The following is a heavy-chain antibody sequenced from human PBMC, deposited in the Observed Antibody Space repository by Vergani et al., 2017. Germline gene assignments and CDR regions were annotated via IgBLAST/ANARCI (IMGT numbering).Heavy chain of an antibody. CDR3: ARDGDGGLDY. J-gene: IGHJ4*02. CDR2: INHSGST. Sequence: QVQLVQSGAEVKKPGSSVKVSCKASGGTFSSYAISWVRQAPGQGLEWIGEINHSGSTNYNPSLKSRVTISVDTSKNQFSLKLSSVTAADTAVYYCARDGDGGLDYWGQGTLVTVSS. V-gene: IGHV4-34*01. CDR1: GGTFSSYA. D-gene: IGHD4-17*01.